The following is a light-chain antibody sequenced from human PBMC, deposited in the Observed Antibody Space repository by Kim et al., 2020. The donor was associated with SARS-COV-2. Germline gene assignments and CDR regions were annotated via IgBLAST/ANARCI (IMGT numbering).Light chain of an antibody. CDR2: DNN. Sequence: QSVLTQPPSVSAAPGQKVTISCSGSSSNIGNNYVSWYQQLPGTAPKLLIYDNNKRPSGIPDRFSGSTSGTSATLGITGLQTGDEADYYCGTWDDSLSSVVFGGGTQLTVL. CDR1: SSNIGNNY. CDR3: GTWDDSLSSVV. V-gene: IGLV1-51*01. J-gene: IGLJ2*01.